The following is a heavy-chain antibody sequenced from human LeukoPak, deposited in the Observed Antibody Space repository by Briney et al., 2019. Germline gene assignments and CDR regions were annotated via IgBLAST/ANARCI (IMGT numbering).Heavy chain of an antibody. J-gene: IGHJ4*02. CDR2: INPNSGGT. CDR3: ARVNLRYGGYVNSDY. CDR1: GYTFTGYY. V-gene: IGHV1-2*02. Sequence: ASVKVSCKACGYTFTGYYMHWVRQAPGQGLEWMGWINPNSGGTNYAQKFQGRVTMTRDTSISTAYMELSRLRSDDTAVYYCARVNLRYGGYVNSDYWGQGTLVTVSS. D-gene: IGHD5-12*01.